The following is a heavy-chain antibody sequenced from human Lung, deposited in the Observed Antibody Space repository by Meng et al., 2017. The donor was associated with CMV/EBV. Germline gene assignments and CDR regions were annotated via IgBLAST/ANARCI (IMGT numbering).Heavy chain of an antibody. D-gene: IGHD3-10*01. J-gene: IGHJ5*02. CDR3: ARGPSYYYGSGSYYNAMYNWFDP. CDR2: INHSGST. Sequence: YYWSWIRQPPGKGLEWIGEINHSGSTNYNPSLKSRVPISVDTSKNQFSLKLSSVTAADTAVYYCARGPSYYYGSGSYYNAMYNWFDPWGQGTLVTVSS. CDR1: YY. V-gene: IGHV4-34*01.